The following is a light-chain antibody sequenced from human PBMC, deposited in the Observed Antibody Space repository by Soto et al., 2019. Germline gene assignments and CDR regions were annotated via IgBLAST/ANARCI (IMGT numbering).Light chain of an antibody. Sequence: EIVLTQSPGTLSLSPGERATLSCRASQSISNNYLAWYQQKPGQAPRLLIYDASSRATGIPDRLSGSGSGTDFTLTISRLEPEDFAVYYCQQYGSSPQTFGQGTKVEIK. V-gene: IGKV3-20*01. CDR1: QSISNNY. CDR2: DAS. J-gene: IGKJ1*01. CDR3: QQYGSSPQT.